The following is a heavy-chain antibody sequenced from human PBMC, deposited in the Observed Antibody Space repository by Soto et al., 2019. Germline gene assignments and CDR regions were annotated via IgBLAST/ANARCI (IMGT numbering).Heavy chain of an antibody. Sequence: SETLSLXCTVSGGSISSYYWSWIRQSPGKGPEWIGYIHYSGSTKSNPSLKSRVTISVDTSRNQVSLKLSSVTAADSAVYFCARARYQLLHPYYYGMDVWGQGTTVTVSS. J-gene: IGHJ6*02. CDR2: IHYSGST. CDR3: ARARYQLLHPYYYGMDV. V-gene: IGHV4-59*01. CDR1: GGSISSYY. D-gene: IGHD2-2*01.